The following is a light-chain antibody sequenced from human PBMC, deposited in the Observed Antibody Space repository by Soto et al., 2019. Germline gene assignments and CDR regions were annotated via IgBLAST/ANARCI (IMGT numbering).Light chain of an antibody. J-gene: IGKJ5*01. V-gene: IGKV3-11*01. CDR1: QSVSSY. Sequence: EIVLTPSPATLALSPCERATLSVRAGQSVSSYLAWYQQKPGQAPRLLIYDASNRATGIPARFSGSGSGTDFTLTISSLEPEDFAVYYCQQHSNWPPAITFGQGTRLEIK. CDR2: DAS. CDR3: QQHSNWPPAIT.